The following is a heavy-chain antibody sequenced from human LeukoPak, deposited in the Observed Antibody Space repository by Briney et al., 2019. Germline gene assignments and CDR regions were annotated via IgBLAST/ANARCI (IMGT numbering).Heavy chain of an antibody. CDR3: ARESRIAAYYYYYMDV. V-gene: IGHV4-4*07. D-gene: IGHD6-6*01. CDR1: GGSISSYY. CDR2: IYTSGST. Sequence: SETLSLTCTVSGGSISSYYWSWIRQPAGKGLEWIGRIYTSGSTNYNPSLKSRVTMSVDTSKNQFSLKLSSVTAADTAVYYCARESRIAAYYYYYMDVWGKGTTVTVSS. J-gene: IGHJ6*03.